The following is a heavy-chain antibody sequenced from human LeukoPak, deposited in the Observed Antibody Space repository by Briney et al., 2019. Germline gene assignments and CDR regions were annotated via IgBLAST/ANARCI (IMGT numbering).Heavy chain of an antibody. V-gene: IGHV4-61*08. CDR3: ARGVYIAAAQHGY. J-gene: IGHJ4*02. CDR1: GGSISSGGYY. Sequence: EPSQTLSLTCTVSGGSISSGGYYWSWIRQHPGKGLEWIGYIYYSGTTNYNPSLKSRVTISVDTSKNQFSLKLSSVTAADTAVYYCARGVYIAAAQHGYWGQGTLVTVSS. CDR2: IYYSGTT. D-gene: IGHD6-13*01.